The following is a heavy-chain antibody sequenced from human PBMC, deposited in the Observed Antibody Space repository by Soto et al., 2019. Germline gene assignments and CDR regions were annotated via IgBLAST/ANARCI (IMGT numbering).Heavy chain of an antibody. CDR2: ILPIFGTA. Sequence: QVQLVQSGAEVKKPGSSVKVSCKASGGSFRREAINWVRQAPGQGPEWMGGILPIFGTADYAQKFQGRVTITADVSTTTAYMELSSLRFEDTAVYYCERGHEFGGNSDACDVWGQGTMVIVSS. D-gene: IGHD2-15*01. CDR1: GGSFRREA. J-gene: IGHJ3*01. V-gene: IGHV1-69*12. CDR3: ERGHEFGGNSDACDV.